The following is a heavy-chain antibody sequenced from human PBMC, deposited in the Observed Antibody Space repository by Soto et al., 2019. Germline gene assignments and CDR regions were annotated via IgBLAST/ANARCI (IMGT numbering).Heavy chain of an antibody. D-gene: IGHD5-12*01. Sequence: SETLSLTCTVSGASISSGRSYWSWIRQHPGKGLEWIGYMFYSGSTYYHPSLKSRVNISADTSKNQFSLRLTSVTPADTAVYYCARHNGYGHFDSWGQGTLVTVS. CDR3: ARHNGYGHFDS. CDR2: MFYSGST. V-gene: IGHV4-31*03. CDR1: GASISSGRSY. J-gene: IGHJ4*02.